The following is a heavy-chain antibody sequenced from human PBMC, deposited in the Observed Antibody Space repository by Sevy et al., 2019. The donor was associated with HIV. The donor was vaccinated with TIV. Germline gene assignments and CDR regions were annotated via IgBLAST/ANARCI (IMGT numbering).Heavy chain of an antibody. J-gene: IGHJ6*02. V-gene: IGHV1-2*02. CDR2: INPNSGGT. Sequence: ASVKVSCKASGYTFTGYYMHWVRQAPGQGLEWMGWINPNSGGTNYAQKFQGRVTMTRDTSISTAYMELSRLRSDDTAVYYCARAGGVAHYYYYYGMDVWGQGTTVTFSS. D-gene: IGHD2-15*01. CDR3: ARAGGVAHYYYYYGMDV. CDR1: GYTFTGYY.